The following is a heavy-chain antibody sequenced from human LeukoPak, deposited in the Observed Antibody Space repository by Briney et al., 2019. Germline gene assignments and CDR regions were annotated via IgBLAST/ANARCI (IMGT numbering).Heavy chain of an antibody. D-gene: IGHD6-6*01. CDR1: GYSFTSYW. CDR2: IDPSDSYT. CDR3: TESPIDYSSSGDY. V-gene: IGHV5-10-1*01. J-gene: IGHJ4*02. Sequence: GESLKISCKGSGYSFTSYWISWVRQMPRKGLEWMGRIDPSDSYTNYSPSFQGHVTISADKSISTAYLQWSSLKASDTAMYYCTESPIDYSSSGDYWGQGTLVTVSS.